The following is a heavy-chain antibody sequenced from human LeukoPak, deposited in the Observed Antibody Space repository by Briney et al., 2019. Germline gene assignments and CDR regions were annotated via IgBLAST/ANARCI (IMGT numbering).Heavy chain of an antibody. Sequence: SETLSLTCTVSGGSISTYFWSWIRQPQGKGLEWIGYIYYSGSTNSNPSLKSRVTISVDLSRDQFSLKLRSVTAADTAVYYCARVRDYEYYMDVWGKGTTVTVSS. CDR3: ARVRDYEYYMDV. CDR1: GGSISTYF. D-gene: IGHD3-16*01. V-gene: IGHV4-59*01. CDR2: IYYSGST. J-gene: IGHJ6*03.